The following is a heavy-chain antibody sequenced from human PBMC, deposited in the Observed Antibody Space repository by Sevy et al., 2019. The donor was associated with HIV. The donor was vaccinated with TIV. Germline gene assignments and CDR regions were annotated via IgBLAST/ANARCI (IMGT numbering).Heavy chain of an antibody. CDR3: ARDCSSTSCLWGLDV. D-gene: IGHD2-2*01. Sequence: GSLRLSCAASGFSISNNYTAWVRQAPGKGLEWVSVMYSGGSPYYADSVKGRFALSRDMSKNTVYLQMNSLRVEDTAVYYCARDCSSTSCLWGLDVWGQGTAVTVSS. CDR1: GFSISNNY. CDR2: MYSGGSP. J-gene: IGHJ6*02. V-gene: IGHV3-53*01.